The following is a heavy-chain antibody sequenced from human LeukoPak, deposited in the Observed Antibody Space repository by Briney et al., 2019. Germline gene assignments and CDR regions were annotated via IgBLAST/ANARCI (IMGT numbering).Heavy chain of an antibody. CDR2: IRYDGSNK. CDR1: GFTFGRYW. D-gene: IGHD3-3*01. Sequence: GGSLRLSCADSGFTFGRYWMHWVRQAPGKGLEWVAFIRYDGSNKYYADSVKGRFTISRDNSKNTLYLQMNSLRPEDTGVYYCAKGDGFLEWLFPYWGQGTLVTVSS. CDR3: AKGDGFLEWLFPY. J-gene: IGHJ4*02. V-gene: IGHV3-30*02.